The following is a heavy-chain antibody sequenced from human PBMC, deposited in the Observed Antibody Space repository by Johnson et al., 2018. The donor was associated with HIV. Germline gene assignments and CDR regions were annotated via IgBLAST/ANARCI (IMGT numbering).Heavy chain of an antibody. J-gene: IGHJ3*02. CDR2: IRYDGSNK. D-gene: IGHD4-11*01. Sequence: QVQLVESGGGVVQPGGSLRLSCAASGFTFSNYAMHWVRQAPGKGLEWVAFIRYDGSNKYYADSVKGRFTISRDNSKNTLYLQMKSLRAEDTAVYYCAKGRSVTTASIDAFDIWGQGTMVTVSS. V-gene: IGHV3-30*02. CDR3: AKGRSVTTASIDAFDI. CDR1: GFTFSNYA.